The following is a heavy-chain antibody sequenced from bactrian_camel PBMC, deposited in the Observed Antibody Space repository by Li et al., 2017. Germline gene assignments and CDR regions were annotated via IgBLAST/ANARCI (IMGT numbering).Heavy chain of an antibody. CDR1: GLTIRVYNTYC. Sequence: HVQLVESGGGLVQPGGSLRLSCAYSGLTIRVYNTYCLAWFRQAPGTERDGIAAIDSDGIASYADSVKGRFTVSRDNANNTVNLMMNSLKPEDTAMYYCAAERGYCPSFDPRYWTNWGQGTQVTVS. V-gene: IGHV3S53*01. D-gene: IGHD2*01. CDR3: AAERGYCPSFDPRYWTN. CDR2: IDSDGIA. J-gene: IGHJ4*01.